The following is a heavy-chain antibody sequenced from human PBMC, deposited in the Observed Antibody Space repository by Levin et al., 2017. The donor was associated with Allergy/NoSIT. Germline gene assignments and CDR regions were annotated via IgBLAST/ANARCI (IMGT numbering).Heavy chain of an antibody. D-gene: IGHD3-10*01. V-gene: IGHV3-74*01. J-gene: IGHJ4*02. Sequence: GESLKISCAASGFTFTSYWMHWVRQAPGKGLVWVSRINSDGSSTNYADSVKGRFTISRDNAKNTLYLQMNSLRAEDTAVYYCARGSLGGWFGELWGQVTLVTVSS. CDR1: GFTFTSYW. CDR2: INSDGSST. CDR3: ARGSLGGWFGEL.